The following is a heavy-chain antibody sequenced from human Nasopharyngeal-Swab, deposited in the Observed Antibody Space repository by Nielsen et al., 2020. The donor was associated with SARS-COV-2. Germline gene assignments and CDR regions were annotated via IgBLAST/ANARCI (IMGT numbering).Heavy chain of an antibody. CDR2: ISPSSGYI. Sequence: GESLKISCAGSGFTFGSFGMTWVRQAPGKGLEWVSYISPSSGYIYYAESLKGRITISRGNGKNSVYLLMNSLRADDTAVYFCARQDRFYYYLDVWGKGTTVTVSS. CDR3: ARQDRFYYYLDV. J-gene: IGHJ6*03. D-gene: IGHD3-3*01. CDR1: GFTFGSFG. V-gene: IGHV3-21*01.